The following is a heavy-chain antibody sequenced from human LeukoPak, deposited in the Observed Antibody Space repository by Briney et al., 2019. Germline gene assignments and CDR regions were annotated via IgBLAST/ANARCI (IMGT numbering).Heavy chain of an antibody. J-gene: IGHJ3*02. D-gene: IGHD2-2*03. CDR1: GYSFTSYW. Sequence: GESLKISCKGSGYSFTSYWIGWVRQMPGKGLEWMGIIYPGDSDTRYSPSFQGQVTISADKSISTAYLQWSSLKASDTAMYYCASGYCSSTSCYGASDIWGQGTMVTVSS. V-gene: IGHV5-51*01. CDR3: ASGYCSSTSCYGASDI. CDR2: IYPGDSDT.